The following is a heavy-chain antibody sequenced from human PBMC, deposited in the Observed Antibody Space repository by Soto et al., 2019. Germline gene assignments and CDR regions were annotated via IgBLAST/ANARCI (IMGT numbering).Heavy chain of an antibody. D-gene: IGHD4-17*01. CDR1: GYTFSDYY. CDR2: IDSSGTYI. J-gene: IGHJ4*02. CDR3: ARDRDFDYEFDY. Sequence: GGSLRLSCAASGYTFSDYYMSWISQAPGKGLEWISYIDSSGTYIYYADSVKGRFTISRDNAKNSLYLQMNSLRAEDTAVYYCARDRDFDYEFDYWGQGTLVTVSS. V-gene: IGHV3-11*04.